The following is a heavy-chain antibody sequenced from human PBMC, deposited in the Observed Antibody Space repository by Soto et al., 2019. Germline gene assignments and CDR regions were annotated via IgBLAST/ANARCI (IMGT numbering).Heavy chain of an antibody. Sequence: QVQLQESGPGLVKPSETLSLTCTVAGGSLTAHYWNWFRQSPGQGLHWIGYVYYSGGTNYNPSLKSRVTMSVDTSKDQFSLNLRSVTAADTAVYYCARGNDWKSSTFDIWGQGTMVSVSS. CDR1: GGSLTAHY. J-gene: IGHJ3*02. D-gene: IGHD2-21*01. CDR3: ARGNDWKSSTFDI. CDR2: VYYSGGT. V-gene: IGHV4-59*11.